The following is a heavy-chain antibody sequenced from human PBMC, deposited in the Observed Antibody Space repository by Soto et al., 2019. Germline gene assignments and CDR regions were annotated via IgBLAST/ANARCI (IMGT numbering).Heavy chain of an antibody. CDR2: IWYDASNK. CDR1: GFTFRTYG. Sequence: VQLVESGGGVVQPGRSLRLSCAASGFTFRTYGMYWVRQAPGKGLEWVAVIWYDASNKYYADSVKGRFTISRDNSENTLYLQMNSRRAEGTAVYYCGRGRVDGGELDLWGQGTLVIVSS. CDR3: GRGRVDGGELDL. J-gene: IGHJ4*02. D-gene: IGHD1-26*01. V-gene: IGHV3-33*01.